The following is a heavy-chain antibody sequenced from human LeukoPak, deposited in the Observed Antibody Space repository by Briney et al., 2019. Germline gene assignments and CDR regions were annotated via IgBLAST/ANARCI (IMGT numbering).Heavy chain of an antibody. Sequence: ASVKVSCKASGYTFIDYYIHWVRQAPGQGLEWMGWINPNSGGTNYAQKFQGSVTRTRDTSISTAYRELSRLRSDDTAVYYCAREGYCSGGSCYSFSYYYYYYMDVWGKGTTVTVSS. J-gene: IGHJ6*03. CDR2: INPNSGGT. V-gene: IGHV1-2*02. CDR3: AREGYCSGGSCYSFSYYYYYYMDV. CDR1: GYTFIDYY. D-gene: IGHD2-15*01.